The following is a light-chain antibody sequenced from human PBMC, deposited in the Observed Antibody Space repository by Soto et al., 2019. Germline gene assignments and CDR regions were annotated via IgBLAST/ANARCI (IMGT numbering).Light chain of an antibody. Sequence: DIQMTQSPSSLSASVGDRVTITCRASQSISSYLHWYQQKPGKAPKLLIYAASNLQSGVPSRFSASGSGTDFTLTLNSLQPEDVATYFCQQANTFPITFGQGTRLESK. V-gene: IGKV1-39*01. CDR2: AAS. J-gene: IGKJ5*01. CDR1: QSISSY. CDR3: QQANTFPIT.